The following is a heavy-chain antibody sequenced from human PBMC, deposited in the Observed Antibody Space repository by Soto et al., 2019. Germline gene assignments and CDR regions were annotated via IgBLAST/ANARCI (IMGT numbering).Heavy chain of an antibody. CDR2: IIPIFATP. V-gene: IGHV1-69*06. CDR3: ARDPDYGTNSGLGLVDY. D-gene: IGHD4-17*01. CDR1: GGPFSDYS. J-gene: IGHJ4*02. Sequence: QVQLVQSGAEVKKPGSSVKVSCKASGGPFSDYSINWVRQAPGQGLEWMGGIIPIFATPTYAQKCQGRVKISADKSPSTVYMELSYVRSEDTAMYFCARDPDYGTNSGLGLVDYWGQGTLVTVTS.